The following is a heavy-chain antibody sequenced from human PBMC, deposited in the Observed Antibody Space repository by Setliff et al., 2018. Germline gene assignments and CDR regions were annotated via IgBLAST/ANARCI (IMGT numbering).Heavy chain of an antibody. CDR1: GGSISNYY. J-gene: IGHJ4*02. CDR3: TRNFLGWLARF. CDR2: IYSDENT. Sequence: SETLSLTCTVSGGSISNYYWSWIRQPAGKGLEWIGRIYSDENTDYNPSLKSRVTMSADTSKNQFSLKLKSVTAADTAVYYCTRNFLGWLARFWGRGTLVTVSS. V-gene: IGHV4-4*07. D-gene: IGHD6-19*01.